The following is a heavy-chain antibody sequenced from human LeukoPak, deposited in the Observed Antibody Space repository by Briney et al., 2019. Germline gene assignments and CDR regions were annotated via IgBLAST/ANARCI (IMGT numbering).Heavy chain of an antibody. CDR3: ARVLSFYDMGV. CDR1: GYTFTGYY. CDR2: VNPNSGGS. J-gene: IGHJ6*02. Sequence: ASVKVSCTASGYTFTGYYMHWVRQAPGQGLEWMGWVNPNSGGSNYAQNFQGRVTMTRDTSISTVYMELSRLRSDDTAVYYCARVLSFYDMGVWGQGTTVTVSS. V-gene: IGHV1-2*02.